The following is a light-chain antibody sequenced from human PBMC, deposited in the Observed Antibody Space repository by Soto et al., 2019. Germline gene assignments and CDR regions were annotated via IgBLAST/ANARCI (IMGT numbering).Light chain of an antibody. CDR2: DVS. J-gene: IGLJ2*01. CDR3: CSYAGSYTVV. V-gene: IGLV2-11*01. CDR1: SSDVGGYNY. Sequence: QSALTQPRSVSGSPGQSVTISCTGTSSDVGGYNYVSWYQHHPGKAPKLMIYDVSKRPSGVTDRFSGSKSGNTASLTISGLQAEDEADYYCCSYAGSYTVVFGGGTKFTVL.